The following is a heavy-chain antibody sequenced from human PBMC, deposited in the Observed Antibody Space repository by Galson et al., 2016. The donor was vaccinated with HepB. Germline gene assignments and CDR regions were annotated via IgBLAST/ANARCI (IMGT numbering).Heavy chain of an antibody. J-gene: IGHJ5*02. CDR2: ISRTGNTI. Sequence: SLRLSCAASAFVFSDYYITWIRQAPGKGLEWVAYISRTGNTIYYAESLRGRFIISRDNAENSLYLQMNNVRVEDTAVYYCVRVSAEVVYCDSWSGYPDLWGQGTLVTVSS. V-gene: IGHV3-11*01. CDR1: AFVFSDYY. D-gene: IGHD3-3*01. CDR3: VRVSAEVVYCDSWSGYPDL.